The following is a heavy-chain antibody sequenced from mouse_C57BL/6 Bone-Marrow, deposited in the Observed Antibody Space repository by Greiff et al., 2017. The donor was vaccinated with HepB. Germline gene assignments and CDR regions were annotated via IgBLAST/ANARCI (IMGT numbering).Heavy chain of an antibody. CDR2: IYPGNSDT. D-gene: IGHD1-1*01. Sequence: VQLKQSGTVLARPGASVKMSCKTSGYTFTSYWMHWVKQRPGQGLEWIGAIYPGNSDTSYNQKFKGKAKLTAVTSASTSYMELSILTNEDSAVYYCTRWFITTVVASRDYDFDYWGQGTTLTVSS. V-gene: IGHV1-5*01. J-gene: IGHJ2*01. CDR3: TRWFITTVVASRDYDFDY. CDR1: GYTFTSYW.